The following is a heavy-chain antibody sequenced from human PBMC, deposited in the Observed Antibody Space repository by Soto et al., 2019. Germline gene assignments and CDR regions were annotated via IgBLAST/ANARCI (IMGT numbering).Heavy chain of an antibody. CDR3: ARDSRSIVLVPAGLDY. CDR2: IYYSGST. J-gene: IGHJ4*02. V-gene: IGHV4-59*12. D-gene: IGHD2-2*01. CDR1: GDSISSYY. Sequence: SETLSLTCTVSGDSISSYYWSWIRQPPGKGLEWIGYIYYSGSTNYNPSLKSRVTISVDTSKNQFSLKLSSVTAADTAVYYCARDSRSIVLVPAGLDYWGQGTLVTV.